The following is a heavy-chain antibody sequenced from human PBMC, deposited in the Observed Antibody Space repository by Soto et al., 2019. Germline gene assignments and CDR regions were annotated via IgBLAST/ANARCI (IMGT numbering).Heavy chain of an antibody. J-gene: IGHJ2*01. CDR3: ARQYYDFWSGSYTGSSYFDL. V-gene: IGHV5-51*01. Sequence: GESLKISCKGSGYTFTDYWIGWVRQMPGKGLEWMGIIYPGDSDTKYSPSFQGHVTISVDESINTAYLQWGSLKASDSAMYYCARQYYDFWSGSYTGSSYFDLWGRGTPVTVSS. CDR1: GYTFTDYW. CDR2: IYPGDSDT. D-gene: IGHD3-3*01.